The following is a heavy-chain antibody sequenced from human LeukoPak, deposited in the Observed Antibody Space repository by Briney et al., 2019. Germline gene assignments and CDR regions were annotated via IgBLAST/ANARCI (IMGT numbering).Heavy chain of an antibody. Sequence: ASVKVSCKASGGTFSSYAISWVRQAPGQGLEWMGGIIPVFATANYAQKFQGRVTITADESTSTAYMELSSLRSEDTAVYYCARGPITTRSHFDYWGQGTLVTVSS. D-gene: IGHD3-22*01. V-gene: IGHV1-69*13. J-gene: IGHJ4*02. CDR1: GGTFSSYA. CDR3: ARGPITTRSHFDY. CDR2: IIPVFATA.